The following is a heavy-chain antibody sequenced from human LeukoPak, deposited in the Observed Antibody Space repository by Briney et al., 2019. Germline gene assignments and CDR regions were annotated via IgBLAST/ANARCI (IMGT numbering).Heavy chain of an antibody. J-gene: IGHJ5*02. D-gene: IGHD4-17*01. V-gene: IGHV4-34*01. Sequence: SETLSLTCAVYGGSFSGYYWSWIRQPPGKGLEWIGEINHSGSTNYNPSLKSRVTISVDTSKNQFSLKLSSVTAADTAVYYCARGYYGDYDENWFDPWGQGTLVTVSS. CDR1: GGSFSGYY. CDR2: INHSGST. CDR3: ARGYYGDYDENWFDP.